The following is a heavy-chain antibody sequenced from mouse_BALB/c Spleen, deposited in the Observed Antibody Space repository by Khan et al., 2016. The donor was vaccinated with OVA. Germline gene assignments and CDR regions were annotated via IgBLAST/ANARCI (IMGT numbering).Heavy chain of an antibody. CDR3: ARGDCGNYEFVY. V-gene: IGHV1S132*01. J-gene: IGHJ3*01. Sequence: QVQLQQSGAELVKPGASVKLSCKTSGYTFTSYWIQWVKQRPGQGLGWIGQIYPGTGTTYYNENLKGKFTMTVDTSSSTAYSHISSLTSEDSAVYVCARGDCGNYEFVYGGQGTLVTVSP. D-gene: IGHD2-1*01. CDR2: IYPGTGTT. CDR1: GYTFTSYW.